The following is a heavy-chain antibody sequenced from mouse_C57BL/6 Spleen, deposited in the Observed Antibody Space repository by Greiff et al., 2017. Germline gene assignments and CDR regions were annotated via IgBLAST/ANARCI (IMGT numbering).Heavy chain of an antibody. CDR3: ARAAY. CDR1: GYTFTDYY. CDR2: IYPGSGNT. Sequence: VKLMESGAELVRPGASVKLSCKASGYTFTDYYINWVKLRPGQGLEWIARIYPGSGNTYYNEKFKGKATLTAEKSSSTAYMQLSSLTSEDSAVYFCARAAYWGQGTLVTVSA. J-gene: IGHJ3*01. V-gene: IGHV1-76*01.